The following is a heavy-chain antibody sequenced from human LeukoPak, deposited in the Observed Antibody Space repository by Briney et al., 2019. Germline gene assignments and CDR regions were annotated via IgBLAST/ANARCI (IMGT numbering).Heavy chain of an antibody. J-gene: IGHJ4*02. CDR1: GFTFSSYW. CDR2: IKQDGSEK. Sequence: GGSLRLSCAASGFTFSSYWMSWVRQAPGKGLEWVANIKQDGSEKYYVDSVKGRFTISRDDAKNSLYLQMNSLRAEDTAVYYCARGEPWSGYYKPYYFDYWGQGTLVTVSS. CDR3: ARGEPWSGYYKPYYFDY. D-gene: IGHD3-3*01. V-gene: IGHV3-7*01.